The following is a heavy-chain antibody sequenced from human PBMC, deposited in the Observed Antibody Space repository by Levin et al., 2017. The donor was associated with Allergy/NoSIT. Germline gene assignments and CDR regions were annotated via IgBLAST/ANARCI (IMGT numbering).Heavy chain of an antibody. Sequence: GGSLRLSCAASGFTFSSYAMNWVRQAPGKGLEWVSAISGSGGSTFYADSVKGRFTISRDNSKNTVYLQMNSLRAEDTAVYYCAKSVCSSTSGAKIDYWGQGTLVTVSS. CDR1: GFTFSSYA. J-gene: IGHJ4*02. CDR2: ISGSGGST. D-gene: IGHD2-2*01. V-gene: IGHV3-23*01. CDR3: AKSVCSSTSGAKIDY.